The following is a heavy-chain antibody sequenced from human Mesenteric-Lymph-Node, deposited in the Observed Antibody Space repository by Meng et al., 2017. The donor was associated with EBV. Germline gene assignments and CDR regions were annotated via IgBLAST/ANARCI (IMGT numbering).Heavy chain of an antibody. CDR1: GFSLSNVRMG. CDR2: IFSNDEE. CDR3: ARYLNTAFDF. J-gene: IGHJ4*02. D-gene: IGHD2-21*02. V-gene: IGHV2-26*01. Sequence: QVTLKRAGPVLVKPTETLTLTCTVSGFSLSNVRMGVSWIRQPPGKALEWLAHIFSNDEESFSTSLKSRLTISKDTSKSQVVLTMTNMDPVDSATYYCARYLNTAFDFWGQGTLVTVSS.